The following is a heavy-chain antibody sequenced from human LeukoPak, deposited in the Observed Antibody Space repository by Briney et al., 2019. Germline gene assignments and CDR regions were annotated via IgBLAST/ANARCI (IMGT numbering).Heavy chain of an antibody. D-gene: IGHD2-15*01. CDR2: INSDGSST. CDR3: ARDYCSGGSCYPRSFDY. J-gene: IGHJ4*02. CDR1: GFSFSNYW. V-gene: IGHV3-74*01. Sequence: GGSLRLSCAASGFSFSNYWMHWVRQAPGKGLVWVSRINSDGSSTNYADSVKGRFTISRDNAKNTLYPQMNSLRAGDTAVYYCARDYCSGGSCYPRSFDYWGQGALVTVSS.